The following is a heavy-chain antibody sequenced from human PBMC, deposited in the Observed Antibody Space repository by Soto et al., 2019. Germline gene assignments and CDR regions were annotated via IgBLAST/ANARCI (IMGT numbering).Heavy chain of an antibody. CDR1: GFTFSNAW. CDR3: TTSVEWELPPLYFFDY. CDR2: IKSKTDGGTT. J-gene: IGHJ4*02. D-gene: IGHD1-26*01. Sequence: EVQLVESGGGLVKPGGSLRLSCAASGFTFSNAWMNWVRQAPGKGLEWVGRIKSKTDGGTTDYAAPVKGRFTISRDDSKNTLYLQMNSRNTEYTAVYYCTTSVEWELPPLYFFDYWGQGTLVTVSS. V-gene: IGHV3-15*07.